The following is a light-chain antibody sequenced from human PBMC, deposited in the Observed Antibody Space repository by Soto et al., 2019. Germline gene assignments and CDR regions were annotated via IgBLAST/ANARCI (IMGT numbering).Light chain of an antibody. CDR2: GAS. J-gene: IGKJ4*01. V-gene: IGKV3-15*01. CDR3: QQYTWWPPNLT. CDR1: QSVGTY. Sequence: EIVMTQSPATVSVSPGQTVTLTCRASQSVGTYLGWYQQKPGQAPRLVLYGASTRATGVPDRFSGYGSGTYFTLTISILQSEDFAVYYCQQYTWWPPNLTFGGGTKVEIK.